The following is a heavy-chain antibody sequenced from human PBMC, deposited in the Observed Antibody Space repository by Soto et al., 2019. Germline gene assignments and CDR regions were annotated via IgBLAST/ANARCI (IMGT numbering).Heavy chain of an antibody. CDR1: GGSVSSGSYY. V-gene: IGHV4-61*01. CDR3: ARDGTFESGSYYENWFDP. Sequence: SETLSLTCTVSGGSVSSGSYYWSWIRQPPWKGLEWIGYIYYSGSTNYNPSLKSRVTISVDTSKNQFSLKLSSVTAADTAVYYCARDGTFESGSYYENWFDPWGQGXLVTVYS. D-gene: IGHD1-26*01. J-gene: IGHJ5*02. CDR2: IYYSGST.